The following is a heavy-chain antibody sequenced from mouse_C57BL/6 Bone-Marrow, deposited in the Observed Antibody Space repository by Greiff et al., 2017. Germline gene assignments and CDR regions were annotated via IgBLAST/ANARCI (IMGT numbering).Heavy chain of an antibody. CDR3: ARSGSSPYYDY. CDR2: INPNNGGT. CDR1: GYTFTDYY. V-gene: IGHV1-26*01. D-gene: IGHD1-1*01. Sequence: VQLQQSGPELVKPGASVKLSCKASGYTFTDYYMNWVKQSHGQSLAWIGDINPNNGGTSYNQKFKGKATLTVDKSSSTAYMERRSLTSEDSSVYCCARSGSSPYYDYWGQGTTLTVSS. J-gene: IGHJ2*01.